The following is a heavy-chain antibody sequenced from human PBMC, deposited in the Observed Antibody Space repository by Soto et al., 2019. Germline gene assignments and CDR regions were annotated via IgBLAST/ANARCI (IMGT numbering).Heavy chain of an antibody. D-gene: IGHD2-8*01. CDR1: GFTRSTNY. CDR3: ARVTGVSFRGYFDL. CDR2: IYSGGST. Sequence: GGSLRPSRAASGFTRSTNYITWVRQAPGKGLEWVSVIYSGGSTYYADSVKGGFTISRDNSKNTLYLQMNSLRAEDTAVYYCARVTGVSFRGYFDLWGRGTLVTVSS. J-gene: IGHJ2*01. V-gene: IGHV3-53*01.